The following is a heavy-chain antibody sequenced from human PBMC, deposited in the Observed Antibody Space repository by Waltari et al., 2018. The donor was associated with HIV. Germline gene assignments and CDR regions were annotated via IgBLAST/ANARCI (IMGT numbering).Heavy chain of an antibody. J-gene: IGHJ6*02. CDR2: INTDVSST. Sequence: EVQLVESGGGLVQPGGSLRLSCDASGFTFSSSRIHWVRQAPGKGLVWGSRINTDVSSTSYAGSVKGRFTISRDNAKNTLYLQMNSLRAEDTAVYYCARGGHCSGISCYTGDYSYGLDVWGQGTTVTVSS. D-gene: IGHD2-2*02. CDR3: ARGGHCSGISCYTGDYSYGLDV. CDR1: GFTFSSSR. V-gene: IGHV3-74*01.